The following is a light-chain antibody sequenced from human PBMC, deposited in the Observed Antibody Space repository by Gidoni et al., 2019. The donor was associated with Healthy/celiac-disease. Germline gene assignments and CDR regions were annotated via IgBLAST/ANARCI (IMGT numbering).Light chain of an antibody. CDR1: QDISNY. J-gene: IGKJ4*01. Sequence: DIQMTHSPSSLSASVGDRVTITCPASQDISNYLDWYQQKPGKAPKRLIYDASNLETGVPSRFSGSGSGTDFTFTISSLQSEDIATYYCQQYDNFPLTFGGGTKVEIK. CDR3: QQYDNFPLT. V-gene: IGKV1-33*01. CDR2: DAS.